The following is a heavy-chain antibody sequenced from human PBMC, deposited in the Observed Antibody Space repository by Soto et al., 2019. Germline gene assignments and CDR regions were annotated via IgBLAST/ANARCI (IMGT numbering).Heavy chain of an antibody. CDR3: AKGXXXXXXYRLDY. J-gene: IGHJ4*02. Sequence: QVQLVESGGGVVQPGRSLRLSCAASGFSFSTFGMHWVRQXPGXXXXWVAVISDDGDDNRYARFAKGRFIISRDNSKNTLYLQMNSLRVEDTAXYFXAKGXXXXXXYRLDYWGQGVLVTVSS. CDR2: ISDDGDDN. CDR1: GFSFSTFG. V-gene: IGHV3-30*18.